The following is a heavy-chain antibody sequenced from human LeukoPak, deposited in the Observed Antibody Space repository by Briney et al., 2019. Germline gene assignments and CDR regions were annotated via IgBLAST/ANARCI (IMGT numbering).Heavy chain of an antibody. Sequence: GGSLRLSCAASGFTFSSYGMHWVRQAPGKGLEWVAFIRYDGGNKYYADSVKGRFTISRDNSKNTLYLQMNSLRAEDTAVYYCAKDRKIFGVVNRMDVWGKGTTVTVSS. CDR2: IRYDGGNK. CDR1: GFTFSSYG. CDR3: AKDRKIFGVVNRMDV. V-gene: IGHV3-30*02. D-gene: IGHD3-3*01. J-gene: IGHJ6*04.